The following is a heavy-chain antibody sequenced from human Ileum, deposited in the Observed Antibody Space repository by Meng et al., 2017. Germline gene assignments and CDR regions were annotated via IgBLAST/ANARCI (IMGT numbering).Heavy chain of an antibody. V-gene: IGHV4-39*01. J-gene: IGHJ4*03. CDR3: ARHGHFTPDKYYFDS. CDR2: VYFTGYT. Sequence: QVQPQESGPGLLNPSETPAPSCTVPGVSISSGEYCWGWIRQPPGKGLEWIGSVYFTGYTYYSPSLMSRVTISVETSKNQFSLRLTSVTAADTGLYLCARHGHFTPDKYYFDSWGQGTLVTVSS. CDR1: GVSISSGEYC. D-gene: IGHD3-3*02.